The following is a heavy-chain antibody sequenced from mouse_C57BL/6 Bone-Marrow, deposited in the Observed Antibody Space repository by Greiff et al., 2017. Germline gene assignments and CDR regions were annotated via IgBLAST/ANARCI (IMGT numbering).Heavy chain of an antibody. CDR3: ARTFTTVLYWYFDV. CDR1: GYTFTSYW. D-gene: IGHD1-1*01. J-gene: IGHJ1*03. V-gene: IGHV1-69*01. CDR2: IDPSDRYT. Sequence: VQLQQPGAELVMPGASVKLSCKASGYTFTSYWMHWVKQRPGQGLEWIGEIDPSDRYTNYTQKFKGKSTWTVDKSSSTAYMQLSSLTSEDSAVYYCARTFTTVLYWYFDVWGTGTTVTVSS.